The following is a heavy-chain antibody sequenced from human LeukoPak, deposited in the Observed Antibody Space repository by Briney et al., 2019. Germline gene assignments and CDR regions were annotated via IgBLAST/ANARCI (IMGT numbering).Heavy chain of an antibody. J-gene: IGHJ4*02. Sequence: SETLSLTCTVSGGSIRSYYWSWIRPPAGKGLEWIGRIYTNGNTNYNPSLESRVTMSVDTSRTQFSLKLISVTAADTAVYYCARGGSSYGSPFDYWGQGTLVTVSS. CDR1: GGSIRSYY. CDR3: ARGGSSYGSPFDY. D-gene: IGHD5-18*01. CDR2: IYTNGNT. V-gene: IGHV4-4*07.